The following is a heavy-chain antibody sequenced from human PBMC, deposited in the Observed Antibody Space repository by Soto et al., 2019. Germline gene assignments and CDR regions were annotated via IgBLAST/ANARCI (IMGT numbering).Heavy chain of an antibody. D-gene: IGHD4-17*01. CDR2: INPNSGGT. CDR3: ARGSKRGSLMDDYGEWFDP. CDR1: GYTFTGYY. Sequence: AASVKVSCKASGYTFTGYYMHWVRQAPGQGLEWMGWINPNSGGTNYAQKLQGRVTMTTDTSTSTAYMELRSLRSGDTAVYYCARGSKRGSLMDDYGEWFDPWGQGTLVTVSS. J-gene: IGHJ5*02. V-gene: IGHV1-2*02.